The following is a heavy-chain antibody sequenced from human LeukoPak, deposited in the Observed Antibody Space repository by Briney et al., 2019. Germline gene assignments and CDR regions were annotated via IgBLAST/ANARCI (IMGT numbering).Heavy chain of an antibody. D-gene: IGHD2/OR15-2a*01. CDR1: GYTFTGYY. CDR3: ARVSMELYYYYYYMDV. V-gene: IGHV1-2*02. Sequence: ASVKVSCKASGYTFTGYYMHWVRQAPGQGLEWMGWINPNSGGTNYAQKFQGRVTMTRDTSISTAYMELSRLRSDDTAVYYCARVSMELYYYYYYMDVWGKGTTVTVSS. CDR2: INPNSGGT. J-gene: IGHJ6*03.